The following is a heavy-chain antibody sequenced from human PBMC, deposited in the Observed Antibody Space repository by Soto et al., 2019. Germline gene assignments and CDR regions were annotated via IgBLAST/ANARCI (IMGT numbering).Heavy chain of an antibody. Sequence: QVQLVQSGAEVKKPGASVKVACKASGITYTTYAIHWVRQAPGQGREWMGWINTGNGNTRYSQRFQGRVTLTTDTPASTAYMAVSSLTSEDTAVYDWARAISGYVSWAQGTLITVSS. CDR1: GITYTTYA. J-gene: IGHJ5*02. CDR3: ARAISGYVS. D-gene: IGHD5-12*01. CDR2: INTGNGNT. V-gene: IGHV1-3*04.